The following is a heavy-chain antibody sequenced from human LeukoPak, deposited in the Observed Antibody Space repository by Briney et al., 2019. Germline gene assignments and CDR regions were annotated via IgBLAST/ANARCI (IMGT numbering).Heavy chain of an antibody. CDR1: GYTFTSYY. CDR3: ARQSGGDYYLRVDY. D-gene: IGHD4-17*01. CDR2: INPTGGST. V-gene: IGHV1-46*01. Sequence: GASVKVSCKASGYTFTSYYMHWVRQAPGEGLEWMGIINPTGGSTSYAQKFQGRVTMTRDTSISTAYMELSGLRSDDTAVYYCARQSGGDYYLRVDYWGQGTLVTVSS. J-gene: IGHJ4*02.